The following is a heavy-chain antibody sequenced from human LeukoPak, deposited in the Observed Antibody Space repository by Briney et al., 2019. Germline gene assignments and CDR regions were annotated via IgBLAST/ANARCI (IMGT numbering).Heavy chain of an antibody. Sequence: EGSLRLSCAASGFTFSSYAMSWVRQAPGKGLEWVSSISATGGSTYYADSVRGRFTISRDNSKNTLYLQMNSLRAADTAVYYCAKDSGSYRYFDYWGQGTLVTVSS. CDR3: AKDSGSYRYFDY. D-gene: IGHD1-26*01. CDR2: ISATGGST. J-gene: IGHJ4*02. CDR1: GFTFSSYA. V-gene: IGHV3-23*01.